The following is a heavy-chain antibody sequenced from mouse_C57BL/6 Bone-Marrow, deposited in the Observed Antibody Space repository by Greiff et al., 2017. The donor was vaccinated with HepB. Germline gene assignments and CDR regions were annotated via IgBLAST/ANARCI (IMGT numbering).Heavy chain of an antibody. V-gene: IGHV1-9*01. CDR3: ASQSPYDYDDYAMDY. D-gene: IGHD2-4*01. Sequence: VQLQQSGAELMKPGASVKLSCKATGYTFTGYWIEWVKQRPGHGLEWIGEILPGSGSTNYNEKFKGKATFTADTSSNTAYMQLNSLTTEDSAIYYCASQSPYDYDDYAMDYWGQGTSVTVSS. CDR1: GYTFTGYW. CDR2: ILPGSGST. J-gene: IGHJ4*01.